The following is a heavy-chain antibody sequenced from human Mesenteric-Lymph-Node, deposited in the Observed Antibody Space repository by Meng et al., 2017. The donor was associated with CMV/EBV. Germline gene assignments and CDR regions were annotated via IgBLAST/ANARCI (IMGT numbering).Heavy chain of an antibody. CDR2: ISWNSGSI. J-gene: IGHJ4*02. CDR3: ARGPNFWSGYYPSN. CDR1: GFAFDDYT. V-gene: IGHV3-9*01. D-gene: IGHD3-3*01. Sequence: GGSLRLSCAVSGFAFDDYTMHWVRQAPGKGLEWVASISWNSGSIGYADSVKGRFTISRDNGKNSLYLQMNSLRAEDTAVYYCARGPNFWSGYYPSNWGQGTLVTVSS.